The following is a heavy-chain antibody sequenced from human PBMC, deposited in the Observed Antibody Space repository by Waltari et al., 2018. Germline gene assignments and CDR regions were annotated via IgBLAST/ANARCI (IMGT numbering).Heavy chain of an antibody. CDR1: GLTFFPRG. J-gene: IGHJ4*02. V-gene: IGHV3-23*01. D-gene: IGHD3-16*01. CDR3: VRPETLGELYFY. Sequence: EVQLLESGGGLIQPGGSLRLSCAASGLTFFPRGMSWVRQGPGKGRGWCSAISGSGDPTYYAESVKGRFTISRDNSKNMLYLEMNSLRAEDTAIYYCVRPETLGELYFYWGLGTLVTVSS. CDR2: ISGSGDPT.